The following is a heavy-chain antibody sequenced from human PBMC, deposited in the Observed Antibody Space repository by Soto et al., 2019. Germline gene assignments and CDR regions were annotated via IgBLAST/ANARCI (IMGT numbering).Heavy chain of an antibody. CDR3: ARDKAYYDFWSGLSPYYYYYMDV. CDR1: GFTFSSYW. Sequence: PGGSLRLSCAASGFTFSSYWMSRVRQAPGKGLEWVANIKQDGSEKYYVDSVKGRFTISRDNAKNSLYLQMSSLRAEDTAVYYCARDKAYYDFWSGLSPYYYYYMDVWGKGTTVTVSS. CDR2: IKQDGSEK. V-gene: IGHV3-7*01. D-gene: IGHD3-3*01. J-gene: IGHJ6*03.